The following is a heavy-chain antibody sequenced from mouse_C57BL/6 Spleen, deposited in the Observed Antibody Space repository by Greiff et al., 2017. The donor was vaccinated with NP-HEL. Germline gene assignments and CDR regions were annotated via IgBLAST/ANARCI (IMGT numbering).Heavy chain of an antibody. Sequence: EVQLQQSGPELVKPGASVKIPCKASGYTFTDYNMDWVKQSHGKSLEWIGDINPNNGGTIYNQKFKGKATLTVDKSSSTAYMELRSLTSEDTAVYYCATIYYDYDGFAYWGQGTLVTVSA. J-gene: IGHJ3*01. CDR3: ATIYYDYDGFAY. D-gene: IGHD2-4*01. CDR2: INPNNGGT. V-gene: IGHV1-18*01. CDR1: GYTFTDYN.